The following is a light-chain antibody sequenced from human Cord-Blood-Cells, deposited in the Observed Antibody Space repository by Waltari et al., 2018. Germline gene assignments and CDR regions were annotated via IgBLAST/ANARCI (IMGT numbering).Light chain of an antibody. CDR1: SSDVGGYNY. Sequence: QSALTQPASVSGSPGQSITISCTGTSSDVGGYNYVSWYQQHPGKAPNLMIYEVSNRPSGVSNRFSGSKSGNTASLTISGLQAEDEADYYCSSYTSSSTIVFGTGTKVTVL. CDR2: EVS. V-gene: IGLV2-14*01. J-gene: IGLJ1*01. CDR3: SSYTSSSTIV.